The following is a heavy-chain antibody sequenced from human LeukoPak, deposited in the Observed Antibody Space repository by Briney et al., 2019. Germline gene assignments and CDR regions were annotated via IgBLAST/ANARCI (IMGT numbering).Heavy chain of an antibody. D-gene: IGHD3-10*01. CDR2: IYYSGST. CDR1: GGSISSYY. Sequence: SETLSLTCTVFGGSISSYYWSWIRQPPGKGLEWIGYIYYSGSTNYNPSLKSRVTISVDTSKNQFSLKLSSVTAADTAVYYCAREGYGSGSYYYYYYYMDVWGKGTTVTVSS. V-gene: IGHV4-59*01. J-gene: IGHJ6*03. CDR3: AREGYGSGSYYYYYYYMDV.